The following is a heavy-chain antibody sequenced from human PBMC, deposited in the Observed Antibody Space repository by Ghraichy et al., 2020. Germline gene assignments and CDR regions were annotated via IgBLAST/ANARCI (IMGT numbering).Heavy chain of an antibody. CDR2: IDSGGST. Sequence: GESLNISCGASGFSVSSSYLNWVRQAPGKGPEWVSGIDSGGSTNYADSVKGRFTISRHTSANMLYLQMNSLTVEDTAIYYCARKSWGLAAFELWGQGTKVTVSS. D-gene: IGHD3-16*01. CDR1: GFSVSSSY. V-gene: IGHV3-53*04. J-gene: IGHJ3*01. CDR3: ARKSWGLAAFEL.